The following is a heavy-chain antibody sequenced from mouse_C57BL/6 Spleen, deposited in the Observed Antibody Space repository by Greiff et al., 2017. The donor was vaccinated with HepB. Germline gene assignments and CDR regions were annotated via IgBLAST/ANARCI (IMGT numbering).Heavy chain of an antibody. CDR3: AVITTVVRGYAMDY. V-gene: IGHV1-63*01. Sequence: VQLVESGAELVRPGTSVKMSCKASGYTFTNYWIGWAKQRPGHGLERIGDIYPGGGYTNYNEKFKGKATLTADKSSSTAYMQFSSLTSEDSAIYYCAVITTVVRGYAMDYWGQGTSVTVSS. J-gene: IGHJ4*01. CDR1: GYTFTNYW. D-gene: IGHD1-1*01. CDR2: IYPGGGYT.